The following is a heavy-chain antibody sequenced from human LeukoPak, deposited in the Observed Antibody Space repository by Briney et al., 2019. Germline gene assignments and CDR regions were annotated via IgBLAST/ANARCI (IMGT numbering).Heavy chain of an antibody. Sequence: SETLSLTCTVSGGSISSYYWSWIRQPPGKGLEWIGYIYYSGSTNYNPSLKSRVTISGDTSKNQFSLKLSSVTAADTAVYYCARGAASGWYGGVYFDYWGQGTLVTVPS. V-gene: IGHV4-59*01. J-gene: IGHJ4*02. CDR3: ARGAASGWYGGVYFDY. CDR2: IYYSGST. CDR1: GGSISSYY. D-gene: IGHD6-19*01.